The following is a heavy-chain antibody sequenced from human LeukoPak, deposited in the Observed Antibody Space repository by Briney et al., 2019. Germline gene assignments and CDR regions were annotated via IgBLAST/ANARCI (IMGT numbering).Heavy chain of an antibody. D-gene: IGHD2-15*01. CDR2: ISWNGGST. CDR3: ARFSRGRWSYFDY. V-gene: IGHV3-20*04. J-gene: IGHJ4*02. Sequence: GGSLRLSCATSGFTFDDYGMCWVRQVPGKGLEWVSGISWNGGSTGYADSVKGRFTISRDNAKNSLYLQMNSLRAEDTALYYCARFSRGRWSYFDYWGQGALVTVPS. CDR1: GFTFDDYG.